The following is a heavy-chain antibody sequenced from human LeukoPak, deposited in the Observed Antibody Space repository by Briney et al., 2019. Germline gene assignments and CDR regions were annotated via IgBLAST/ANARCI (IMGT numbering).Heavy chain of an antibody. CDR1: GGSISSYY. Sequence: SETLSLTCTVSGGSISSYYWSWIRQTPGKGLEWIGYIYYSGSTSYNPSLKSRVTISVDTSKNQFSLKLTPVTAADTAVYYCARGYSSGWYAFDIWGQGTMVTVSS. CDR2: IYYSGST. J-gene: IGHJ3*02. D-gene: IGHD6-19*01. V-gene: IGHV4-59*01. CDR3: ARGYSSGWYAFDI.